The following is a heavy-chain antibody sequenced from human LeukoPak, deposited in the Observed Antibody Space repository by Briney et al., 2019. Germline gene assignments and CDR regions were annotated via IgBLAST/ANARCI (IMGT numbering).Heavy chain of an antibody. CDR3: ARQVYSSSWSYYFDS. V-gene: IGHV4-59*01. CDR2: IHYSGST. CDR1: GGSISSYY. J-gene: IGHJ4*02. D-gene: IGHD6-13*01. Sequence: SETLSLTCAVSGGSISSYYWSWIRQPPGRGLEWIGSIHYSGSTSYNSSLKSRVTISVDTSKNQFSLKLSSVTPADTAVYYCARQVYSSSWSYYFDSWGQGILVTVSS.